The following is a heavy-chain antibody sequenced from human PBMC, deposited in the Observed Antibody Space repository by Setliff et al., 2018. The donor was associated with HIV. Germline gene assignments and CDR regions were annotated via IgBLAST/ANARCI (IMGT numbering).Heavy chain of an antibody. CDR1: GFIFSGYT. CDR2: IHSGGST. CDR3: ARDPYARSNWFDP. D-gene: IGHD4-17*01. Sequence: GGSLRLSCAASGFIFSGYTMVWVRQAPGRGLEWVSVIHSGGSTYYADSVKGRFIISRDNSKNTLYLQMNSLRAEDTAVYYCARDPYARSNWFDPWGQGTLVTVSS. J-gene: IGHJ5*02. V-gene: IGHV3-66*01.